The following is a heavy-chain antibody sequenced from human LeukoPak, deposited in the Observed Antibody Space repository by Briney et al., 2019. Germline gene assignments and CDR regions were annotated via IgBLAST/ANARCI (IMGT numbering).Heavy chain of an antibody. CDR3: AKKYQGAAGTQLSMDV. CDR1: GFTFSSYT. D-gene: IGHD6-13*01. Sequence: GGSLRLSCAASGFTFSSYTMSWVRQAPGKGLEWVSVISDSGGSRYYADSVKGRFTISRDNSKNTLYLKMNSLRAEDTAVYYCAKKYQGAAGTQLSMDVWGKGTTVTVSS. CDR2: ISDSGGSR. J-gene: IGHJ6*03. V-gene: IGHV3-23*01.